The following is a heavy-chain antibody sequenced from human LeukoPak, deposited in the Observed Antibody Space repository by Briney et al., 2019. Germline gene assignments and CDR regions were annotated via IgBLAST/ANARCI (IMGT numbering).Heavy chain of an antibody. J-gene: IGHJ3*02. CDR1: GFTFSSYW. D-gene: IGHD6-19*01. V-gene: IGHV3-7*01. CDR3: ARAGSGWFPDAFDI. CDR2: IKQDGSEK. Sequence: GGPLRLSCAASGFTFSSYWMSWVRQAPGKGLEWVANIKQDGSEKYYVDSVKGRFTISRDNAKNSLYLQMNSLRAEDTAVYYCARAGSGWFPDAFDIWGQGTMVTVSS.